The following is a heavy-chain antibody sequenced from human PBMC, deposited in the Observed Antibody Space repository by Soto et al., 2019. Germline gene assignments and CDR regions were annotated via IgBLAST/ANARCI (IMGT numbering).Heavy chain of an antibody. CDR1: GFTFSTYG. CDR2: ISYDGNGK. CDR3: ANRDYGDYYYYGMDV. D-gene: IGHD4-17*01. Sequence: QVQLVESGGGVVQPGRSLRLSCAASGFTFSTYGMHWVRQAPGKGLEWVALISYDGNGKYYADSVKGRFTISRDNSKKTLYLQMNSLRGEDTAVYYCANRDYGDYYYYGMDVWGQGTTVTVSS. V-gene: IGHV3-30*18. J-gene: IGHJ6*02.